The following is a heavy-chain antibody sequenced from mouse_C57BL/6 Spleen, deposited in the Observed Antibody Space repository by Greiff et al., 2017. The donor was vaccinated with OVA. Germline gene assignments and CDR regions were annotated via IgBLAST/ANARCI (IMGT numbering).Heavy chain of an antibody. CDR3: ARGEGTYYGNYAYAMDY. D-gene: IGHD2-10*01. CDR2: INPSTGGT. CDR1: GYSFTGYY. J-gene: IGHJ4*01. V-gene: IGHV1-42*01. Sequence: VQLKESGPELVKPGASVKISCKASGYSFTGYYMNWVKQSPEKSLEWIGEINPSTGGTTYNQKFKAKATLTVDKSSSTAYMQLKSLTSEDSAVYYCARGEGTYYGNYAYAMDYWGQGTSVTVSS.